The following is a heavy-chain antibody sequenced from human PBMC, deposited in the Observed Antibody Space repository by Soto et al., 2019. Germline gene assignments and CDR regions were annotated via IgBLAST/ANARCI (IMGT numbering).Heavy chain of an antibody. CDR2: ISNDGSRT. CDR1: GFTFSSYW. V-gene: IGHV3-74*01. J-gene: IGHJ1*01. CDR3: ARLPNKSPQN. Sequence: EVQLVESGGGLVQPGGSLRLSCVASGFTFSSYWMHWVRQAPGKGLVWVSSISNDGSRTSYADPVKGRFTISRDNAKNKLYLQMNSLIGEDTGVYYCARLPNKSPQNWGQGTLVIVSP.